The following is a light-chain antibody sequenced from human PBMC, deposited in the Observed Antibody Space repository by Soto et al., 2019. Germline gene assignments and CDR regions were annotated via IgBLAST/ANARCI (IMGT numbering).Light chain of an antibody. CDR1: NSDVGGYNY. J-gene: IGLJ1*01. CDR3: ASYKNSINYV. Sequence: QSVLTQPASVSGSPGQSITISCTGTNSDVGGYNYVSWYQQHPGKAPKLLIYDVSSRPSGLSNRFSGSKSGNTASLIISGLQAEDEADYYCASYKNSINYVFGTGTKVTVL. V-gene: IGLV2-14*03. CDR2: DVS.